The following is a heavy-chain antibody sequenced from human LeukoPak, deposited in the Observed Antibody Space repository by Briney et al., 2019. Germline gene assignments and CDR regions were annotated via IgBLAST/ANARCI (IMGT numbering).Heavy chain of an antibody. J-gene: IGHJ4*02. Sequence: SETLSLTCAVYGGSFSGYYWSWIRQPPGKGLEWIGEINQSGSTNYNPSLKSRVTISVDTSKNQFSLKLSSVTAADTAVYYCARGLTYYYDSSGYQDYWGQGTLVTVSS. CDR1: GGSFSGYY. V-gene: IGHV4-34*01. D-gene: IGHD3-22*01. CDR2: INQSGST. CDR3: ARGLTYYYDSSGYQDY.